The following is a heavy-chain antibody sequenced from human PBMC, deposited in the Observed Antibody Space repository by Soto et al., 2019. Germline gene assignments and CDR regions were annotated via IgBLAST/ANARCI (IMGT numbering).Heavy chain of an antibody. CDR1: GFTFNDFE. CDR2: IDGSGTTK. Sequence: EVQLLESGGGLVQPGGSLRLSCGVSGFTFNDFEMNWVRQAPGKGLEWLAYIDGSGTTKKYADSVRGRFTISRDNPNNPLFLQMSNLRTANTAIYYCAREFGRFNYWGQGTLVSVSS. J-gene: IGHJ4*02. CDR3: AREFGRFNY. V-gene: IGHV3-48*03. D-gene: IGHD3-10*01.